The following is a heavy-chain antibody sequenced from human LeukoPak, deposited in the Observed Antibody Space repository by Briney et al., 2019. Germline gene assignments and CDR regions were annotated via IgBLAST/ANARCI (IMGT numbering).Heavy chain of an antibody. CDR1: SRSNSSYY. Sequence: PSDTLSLTCTVCSRSNSSYYWIWIRHPPGKGLEWIGCIFNYGSTNYNPALKSRVSISVVTSKTQFSLTLNSVTAADTAVYYCARDDNADFGVFDYWGQGILVTVSS. CDR3: ARDDNADFGVFDY. CDR2: IFNYGST. D-gene: IGHD4-17*01. V-gene: IGHV4-59*01. J-gene: IGHJ4*02.